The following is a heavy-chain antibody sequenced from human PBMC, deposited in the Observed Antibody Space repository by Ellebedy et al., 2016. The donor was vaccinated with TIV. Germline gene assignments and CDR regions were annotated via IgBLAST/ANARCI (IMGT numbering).Heavy chain of an antibody. D-gene: IGHD6-13*01. CDR2: FSWNSGSI. CDR3: ARVRGIAAAGILPP. V-gene: IGHV3-48*04. Sequence: GESLKISCAASGFTFSNAWMSWVRQAPGKGLEWVSGFSWNSGSIDYVDSVKGRFTISRDNAKNSLYLQMNSLRAEDTAVYYCARVRGIAAAGILPPWGQGTLVTVSS. CDR1: GFTFSNAW. J-gene: IGHJ5*02.